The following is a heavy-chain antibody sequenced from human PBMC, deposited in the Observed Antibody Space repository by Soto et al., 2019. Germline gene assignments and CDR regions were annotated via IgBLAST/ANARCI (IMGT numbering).Heavy chain of an antibody. V-gene: IGHV1-69*12. D-gene: IGHD4-17*01. J-gene: IGHJ6*02. CDR1: GGTFSSYA. CDR3: ARTRRDYGDYVGRDYYYGMDV. CDR2: IIPIFGTA. Sequence: QVQLVQSGAEVKKPGSSVKVSCKASGGTFSSYAISWVRQAPGQGLEWMGGIIPIFGTANYAQKFQGRVTITADESTSTAYMELSSLRSEDTAVYYCARTRRDYGDYVGRDYYYGMDVWGQGTTVTVSS.